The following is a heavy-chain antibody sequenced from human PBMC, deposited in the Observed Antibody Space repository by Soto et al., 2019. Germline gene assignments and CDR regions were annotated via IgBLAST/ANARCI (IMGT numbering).Heavy chain of an antibody. J-gene: IGHJ6*02. V-gene: IGHV4-59*01. CDR1: GGSISSYY. CDR2: IYYSGST. Sequence: SETLSLTCTVSGGSISSYYWSWIRQPPGKGLEWIGYIYYSGSTNYNPSLKSRVTISVDTSKNQFSLKLSSVTAADTAVYYCARTPPVSGAGYYYYYGMDVWGQGTTVTVSS. CDR3: ARTPPVSGAGYYYYYGMDV. D-gene: IGHD6-19*01.